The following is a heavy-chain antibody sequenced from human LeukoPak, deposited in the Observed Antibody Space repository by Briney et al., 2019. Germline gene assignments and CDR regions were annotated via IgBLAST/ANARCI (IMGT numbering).Heavy chain of an antibody. CDR3: AKAGYDFWSGYEY. D-gene: IGHD3-3*01. V-gene: IGHV3-23*01. CDR2: ISGSGGGT. J-gene: IGHJ4*02. Sequence: GGSLRLSCAASGFTFSSYAMSWVRQAPGKGLEWVSAISGSGGGTYYADSVKGRFTISRDNSKNTLYLQMNSLRAEDTAVYYCAKAGYDFWSGYEYWGQGTLVTVSS. CDR1: GFTFSSYA.